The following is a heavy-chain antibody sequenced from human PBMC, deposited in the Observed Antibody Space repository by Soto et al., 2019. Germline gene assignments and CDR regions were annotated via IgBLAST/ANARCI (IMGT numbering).Heavy chain of an antibody. J-gene: IGHJ4*02. CDR2: ISGSGGST. CDR1: GFTFSSYA. V-gene: IGHV3-23*01. D-gene: IGHD3-16*01. CDR3: AKVASDYVWGSPTCFDY. Sequence: PGGSLRLSCAASGFTFSSYAMSWVRQAPGKGLEWVSAISGSGGSTYYADSVKGRFTISRDNSKNTLYLQMNSLRAEDTAVYYCAKVASDYVWGSPTCFDYWGQGTLVTVSS.